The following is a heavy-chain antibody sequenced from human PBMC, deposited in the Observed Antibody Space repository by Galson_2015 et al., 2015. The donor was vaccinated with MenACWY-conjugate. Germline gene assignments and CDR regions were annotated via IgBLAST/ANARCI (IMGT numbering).Heavy chain of an antibody. V-gene: IGHV3-74*01. Sequence: SLRLSCAASGFTFSTYWMHWVRQAPGKGLVWVSRVNSDGRSTSYADSVKGRFSISRDNAKNTLYLQMNSLRAEDTAVYYCARVKWQQLTADSWGQGTLVTVSS. CDR2: VNSDGRST. D-gene: IGHD6-13*01. J-gene: IGHJ4*02. CDR3: ARVKWQQLTADS. CDR1: GFTFSTYW.